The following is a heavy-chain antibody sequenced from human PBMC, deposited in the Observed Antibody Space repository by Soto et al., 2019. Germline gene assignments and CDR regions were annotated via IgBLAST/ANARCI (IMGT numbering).Heavy chain of an antibody. CDR3: ARELFGGHAPAGY. Sequence: SETLSLTCTVSGGSISSYYWSWIRQPPGKGLEWIGYIYYSGSTNYDPSLKSRVTISVDTSKNQFSLKLSSVTAADTAVYYCARELFGGHAPAGYCGQGTLVTVSS. CDR1: GGSISSYY. J-gene: IGHJ4*02. V-gene: IGHV4-59*01. CDR2: IYYSGST. D-gene: IGHD3-3*01.